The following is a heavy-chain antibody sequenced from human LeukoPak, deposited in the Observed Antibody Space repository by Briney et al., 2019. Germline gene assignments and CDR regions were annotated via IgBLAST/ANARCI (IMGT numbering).Heavy chain of an antibody. J-gene: IGHJ4*02. D-gene: IGHD6-19*01. CDR1: SGSISSHY. CDR3: ARINSGWYFDY. V-gene: IGHV4-59*11. CDR2: IYYSGNT. Sequence: SETLSLTCIVSSGSISSHYWTWIRQPPGKGLEYIGYIYYSGNTNYNPSLKSRVTISVDRSKNQFSLKLTSVTAEDTAVYYCARINSGWYFDYWGQGTLVTVSS.